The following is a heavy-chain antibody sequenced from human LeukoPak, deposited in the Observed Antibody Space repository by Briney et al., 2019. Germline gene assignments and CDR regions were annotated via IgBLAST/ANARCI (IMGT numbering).Heavy chain of an antibody. Sequence: SETLSLTCTVSGGSISSYYWSWIRQPAGKGLEWVGRISTSGITKYNPSLKSRLTMSVDTSKNQFSLRLSSVSAADTAVYYCAREYSSSSGRTFDYWGQGTLVTVSS. V-gene: IGHV4-4*07. CDR2: ISTSGIT. J-gene: IGHJ4*02. CDR3: AREYSSSSGRTFDY. CDR1: GGSISSYY. D-gene: IGHD6-6*01.